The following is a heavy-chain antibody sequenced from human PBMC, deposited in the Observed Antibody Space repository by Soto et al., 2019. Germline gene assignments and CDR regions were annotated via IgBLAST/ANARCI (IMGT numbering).Heavy chain of an antibody. V-gene: IGHV3-11*01. D-gene: IGHD3-22*01. CDR1: GFTFSDYD. CDR2: ISSSGSTI. CDR3: AKDFPLTYYYDSSALFDAFDI. Sequence: GGSLRLSCAASGFTFSDYDMSWIRQAPGKGLEWVSYISSSGSTIYYADSVKGRFTISRDNAKNSLYLQMNSLRAEDTAVYYCAKDFPLTYYYDSSALFDAFDIWGQGTMVTVSS. J-gene: IGHJ3*02.